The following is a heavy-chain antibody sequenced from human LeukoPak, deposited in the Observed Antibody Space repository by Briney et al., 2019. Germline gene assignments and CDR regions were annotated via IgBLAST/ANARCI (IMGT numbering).Heavy chain of an antibody. D-gene: IGHD5-18*01. CDR2: INAGNGNT. J-gene: IGHJ6*03. CDR3: ARYVSSIQLLDYNYYMDV. Sequence: GATVKVSCKASGYIFTTYAMHWVRQAPGQRLEWMGWINAGNGNTKYSQKFQGRVTLTRDTSANTVYMELSSLRSEDTAVYYCARYVSSIQLLDYNYYMDVWGKGTTVTVSS. V-gene: IGHV1-3*01. CDR1: GYIFTTYA.